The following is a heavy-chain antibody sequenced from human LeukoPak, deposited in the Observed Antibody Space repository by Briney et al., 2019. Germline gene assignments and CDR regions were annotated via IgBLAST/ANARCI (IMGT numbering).Heavy chain of an antibody. CDR1: GFTFSSYG. CDR3: AKDRPDILTVDYYYYGMDV. D-gene: IGHD3-9*01. J-gene: IGHJ6*02. Sequence: PGGSLRLSCAASGFTFSSYGMHWVRQAPGKGLEWVAVISYDGGNKYYADSVKGRFTVSRDNSKNTLYLQMNSLRAEDTAVYYCAKDRPDILTVDYYYYGMDVWGQGTTVTVSS. V-gene: IGHV3-30*18. CDR2: ISYDGGNK.